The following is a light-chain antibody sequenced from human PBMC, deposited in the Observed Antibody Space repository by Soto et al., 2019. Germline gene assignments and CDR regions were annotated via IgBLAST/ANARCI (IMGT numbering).Light chain of an antibody. V-gene: IGLV2-14*01. CDR1: SSDVGGYDF. J-gene: IGLJ2*01. CDR3: SSFASNRDVL. Sequence: QSALTQPASMSGSPGQSITISCTGTSSDVGGYDFVSWYQQHPGKAPKLMIYDVNHRPSGVSTRFSGSKSGNTASLTISGHRAEDEDEYYCSSFASNRDVLFGGGTKLTVL. CDR2: DVN.